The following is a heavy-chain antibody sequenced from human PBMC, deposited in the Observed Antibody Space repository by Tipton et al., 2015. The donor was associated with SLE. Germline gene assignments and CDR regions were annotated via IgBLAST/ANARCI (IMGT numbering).Heavy chain of an antibody. J-gene: IGHJ5*02. V-gene: IGHV4-59*01. CDR1: GGSIGSYY. CDR3: AREGYIDWNYQETSWLDP. D-gene: IGHD1-7*01. CDR2: IFSSGGT. Sequence: TLSLTCTVSGGSIGSYYWSWIRQPPGKGLEWIGYIFSSGGTNYNPSLKSRATISLDTSKNQFSLRLSSVTAADTAMYYCAREGYIDWNYQETSWLDPWGQGTLVTVSS.